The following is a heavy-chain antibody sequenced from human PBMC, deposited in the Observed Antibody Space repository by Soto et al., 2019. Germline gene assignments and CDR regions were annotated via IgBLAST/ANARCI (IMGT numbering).Heavy chain of an antibody. CDR3: AHLVVAGLTYYFDY. CDR1: GFSLSTSAVG. D-gene: IGHD2-15*01. CDR2: IYLDFDK. V-gene: IGHV2-5*02. J-gene: IGHJ4*02. Sequence: GPTLVNPTQTLTLTCTFSGFSLSTSAVGVGWIRQPPGKVLEWLAFIYLDFDKRYSPSLKSSLTITKVTSKNQVVLAMTNMDPVDTATYYCAHLVVAGLTYYFDYWGQGTLVTVSS.